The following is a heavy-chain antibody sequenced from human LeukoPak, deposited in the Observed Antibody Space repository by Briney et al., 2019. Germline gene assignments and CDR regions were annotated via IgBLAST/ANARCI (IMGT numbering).Heavy chain of an antibody. CDR1: GFTFSSYA. CDR2: ISGSGGSP. D-gene: IGHD6-19*01. V-gene: IGHV3-23*01. CDR3: AKDPQWLPPNWFDP. J-gene: IGHJ5*02. Sequence: GGSLRLSCAAAGFTFSSYAMSWVRQAPGKGLEWVSVISGSGGSPYYADSVKGRFTISRDNSKNTLYLQMNSLRAEDTAVYYCAKDPQWLPPNWFDPWGQGTLVTVSS.